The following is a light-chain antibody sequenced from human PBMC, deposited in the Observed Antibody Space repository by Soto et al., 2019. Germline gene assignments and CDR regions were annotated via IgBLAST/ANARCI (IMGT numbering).Light chain of an antibody. CDR1: SSDVVGYNY. CDR3: SSYTSSSTSWV. J-gene: IGLJ3*02. CDR2: DVS. Sequence: QSVLTQPASVSGSPGQSITISCTRTSSDVVGYNYVSWYQPHPGKSPKLMIYDVSNRPSGVSNRFSGSKSGNTASLTISGLQAEDEADYYCSSYTSSSTSWVFGGGTKLTGL. V-gene: IGLV2-14*01.